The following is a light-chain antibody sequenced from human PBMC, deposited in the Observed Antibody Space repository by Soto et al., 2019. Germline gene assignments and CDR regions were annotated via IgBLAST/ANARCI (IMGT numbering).Light chain of an antibody. J-gene: IGLJ1*01. CDR1: SSDVGGYNL. CDR3: CSYAGSSTEV. Sequence: QSALTQPASVSGSPGQSITISCTGTSSDVGGYNLVSWYQQYPGKAPKLMIYEVSKRPSGVSNRFSGSKSGNTASLTISGLQAEDEADYYCCSYAGSSTEVFGTGTKVTVL. CDR2: EVS. V-gene: IGLV2-23*02.